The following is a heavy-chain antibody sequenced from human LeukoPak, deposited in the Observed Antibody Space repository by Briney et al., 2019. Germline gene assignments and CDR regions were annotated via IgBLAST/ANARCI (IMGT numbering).Heavy chain of an antibody. CDR1: GFTVSSNY. V-gene: IGHV3-53*01. CDR2: IYSGGST. Sequence: PGGSLRLSCAASGFTVSSNYMTWDRQAPGKGLEWVSVIYSGGSTYYADSVKGQFTISRDNSKNTLYLQMNSLRAEDTAVYYCAKGELLWFGISNWFDPWGQGTLVTVSS. CDR3: AKGELLWFGISNWFDP. D-gene: IGHD3-10*01. J-gene: IGHJ5*02.